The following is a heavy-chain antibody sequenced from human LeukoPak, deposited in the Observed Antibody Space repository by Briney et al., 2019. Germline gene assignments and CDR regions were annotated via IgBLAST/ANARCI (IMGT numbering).Heavy chain of an antibody. J-gene: IGHJ4*02. Sequence: GGSLRLSCAASGFTFDDYAMHWVRQAPGKGLEWVSGISWNSGSIGYADSVKGRFTISRDNAKSSLYLQMNSLRAEDTALYYCAKGSPYCSGGSCYLYYFDYWGQGTLVTVSS. CDR1: GFTFDDYA. CDR3: AKGSPYCSGGSCYLYYFDY. D-gene: IGHD2-15*01. CDR2: ISWNSGSI. V-gene: IGHV3-9*01.